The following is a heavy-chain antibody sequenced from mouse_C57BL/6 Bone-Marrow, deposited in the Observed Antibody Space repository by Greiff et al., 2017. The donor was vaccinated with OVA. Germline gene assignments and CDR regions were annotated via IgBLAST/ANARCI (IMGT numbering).Heavy chain of an antibody. Sequence: QLQQSGAELVRPGASVKLSCTASGFNIKDDYMHWVKQRPEQGLEWIGWIDPENGDTEYASKFQGKATITADTSSNTAYLQLSSLTSEDTAVYYCTPITTVVAHYYAMDYWGQGTSVTVSS. J-gene: IGHJ4*01. V-gene: IGHV14-4*01. CDR1: GFNIKDDY. D-gene: IGHD1-1*01. CDR2: IDPENGDT. CDR3: TPITTVVAHYYAMDY.